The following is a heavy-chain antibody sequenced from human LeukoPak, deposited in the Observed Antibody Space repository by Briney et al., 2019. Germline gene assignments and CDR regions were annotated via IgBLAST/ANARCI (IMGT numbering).Heavy chain of an antibody. J-gene: IGHJ4*02. D-gene: IGHD7-27*01. Sequence: PSETLSLTCTVSGGSISSSSYYWGWIRQPPGEGLEWIGSIYYSGSTYYNPSLKSRVTISVDTSKNQFSLKLSSVTAADTAVYYCARHSNWGYYFDYWGQGTLVTVSS. CDR2: IYYSGST. CDR3: ARHSNWGYYFDY. V-gene: IGHV4-39*01. CDR1: GGSISSSSYY.